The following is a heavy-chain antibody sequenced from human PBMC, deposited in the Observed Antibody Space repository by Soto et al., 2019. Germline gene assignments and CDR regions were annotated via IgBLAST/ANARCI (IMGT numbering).Heavy chain of an antibody. D-gene: IGHD3-22*01. Sequence: QVQLVQSGAEVKKPGSSVKVSCKASGGTFSSYAISWVRQAPGQRLEWMGGIIPIFGTANYAQKFQGRVTXTXDXXTSTAYMELSSLRSEDTAVYYCASHRYYYDSGSDYWGQGTLVTVSS. J-gene: IGHJ4*02. V-gene: IGHV1-69*05. CDR1: GGTFSSYA. CDR3: ASHRYYYDSGSDY. CDR2: IIPIFGTA.